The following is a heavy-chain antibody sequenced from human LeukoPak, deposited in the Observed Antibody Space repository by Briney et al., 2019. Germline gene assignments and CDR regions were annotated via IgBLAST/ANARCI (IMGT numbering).Heavy chain of an antibody. CDR1: GGPIRSSNDY. CDR3: ARSGAAEGPTHNWFDP. Sequence: SETLSLTCTVSGGPIRSSNDYWGWARQPPGKGLEWIGSVYYSGTTYYSPSLKSRVTISVDTSKSHFSLKLTSVSAADTAVYYCARSGAAEGPTHNWFDPWSQGTLITVSS. J-gene: IGHJ5*02. CDR2: VYYSGTT. D-gene: IGHD6-13*01. V-gene: IGHV4-39*02.